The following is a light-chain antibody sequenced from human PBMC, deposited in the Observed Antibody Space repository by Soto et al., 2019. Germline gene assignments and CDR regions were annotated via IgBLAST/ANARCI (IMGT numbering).Light chain of an antibody. CDR1: QSVSRN. CDR3: QQYNNWPRT. V-gene: IGKV3-15*01. CDR2: GAS. J-gene: IGKJ1*01. Sequence: EIVMTQSPATLSVSPGERATLSCRASQSVSRNLAWYQQKPGQAPSLLIYGASTRATGIPARFSGSGSGTAFTLTISSRQSEDFAVYYCQQYNNWPRTFGQGTKVEIK.